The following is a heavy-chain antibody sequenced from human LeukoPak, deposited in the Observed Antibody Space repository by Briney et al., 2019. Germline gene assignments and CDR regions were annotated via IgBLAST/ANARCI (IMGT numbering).Heavy chain of an antibody. V-gene: IGHV3-23*01. CDR1: GFTFSTYA. CDR3: ASRSGWRYFDY. Sequence: PGGSLRLSCAASGFTFSTYAMNWVRQAPGKGLEWVSAISGSATGSVTTYYTDSVKGRFTISRDNSKNTLYLQMNSLRAEDTAVYYCASRSGWRYFDYWGQGTLVTVSS. CDR2: ISGSATGSVTT. D-gene: IGHD6-19*01. J-gene: IGHJ4*02.